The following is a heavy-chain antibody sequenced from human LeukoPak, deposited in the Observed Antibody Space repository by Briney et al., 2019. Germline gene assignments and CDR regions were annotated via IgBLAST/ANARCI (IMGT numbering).Heavy chain of an antibody. J-gene: IGHJ6*02. CDR1: GGSISSYY. V-gene: IGHV4-59*08. CDR3: ARQAPYYYYGMDV. CDR2: IYYSGST. Sequence: SETLSLTCTVSGGSISSYYWSWIRQPPGKGPEWIGYIYYSGSTNYNPSLKSRVTISVDTSKNQFSLKLSSVTAADTAVYYCARQAPYYYYGMDVWGQGTTVTVSS.